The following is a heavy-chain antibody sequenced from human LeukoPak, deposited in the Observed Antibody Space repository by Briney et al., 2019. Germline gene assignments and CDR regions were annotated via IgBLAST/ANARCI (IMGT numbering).Heavy chain of an antibody. CDR2: ISWNSGSI. CDR1: GFTFDDYA. CDR3: AKGFVVVTAIPGAFDI. D-gene: IGHD2-21*02. V-gene: IGHV3-9*01. Sequence: GGSLRLSCAASGFTFDDYAMHWVRQAPGKGLEWVSGISWNSGSIGYADSVKGRFTISRDNAKNSLYLQMNSLRAEDTALYYCAKGFVVVTAIPGAFDIWGQGTMVTVSS. J-gene: IGHJ3*02.